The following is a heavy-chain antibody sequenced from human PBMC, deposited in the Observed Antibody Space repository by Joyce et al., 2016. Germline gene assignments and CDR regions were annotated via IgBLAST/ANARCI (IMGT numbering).Heavy chain of an antibody. CDR2: ISRSGDLI. Sequence: QRVESGGGLVQPGGSLILSCAASGFIFCSKEMNWVRQAPGKGLEWLAYISRSGDLIHYADSVRGRFTISRDNAGSSLYLQMESLRAEDTAMYDCASPSCAVWGQGSLVTVSS. CDR3: ASPSCAV. J-gene: IGHJ4*02. CDR1: GFIFCSKE. V-gene: IGHV3-48*03.